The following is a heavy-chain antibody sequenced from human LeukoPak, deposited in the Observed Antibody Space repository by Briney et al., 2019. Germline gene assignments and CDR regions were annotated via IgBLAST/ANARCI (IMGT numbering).Heavy chain of an antibody. CDR3: AGGNQDHGLFDI. V-gene: IGHV6-1*01. D-gene: IGHD3/OR15-3a*01. CDR1: GDSVSSNSAA. J-gene: IGHJ3*02. CDR2: TYYRSKWYN. Sequence: SQTLSLTCAISGDSVSSNSAAWNWIRQSPSRGLEWLGRTYYRSKWYNDYAVSVKSRITVNPDTSKNQFSLQLNSVTPEDTAVYYCAGGNQDHGLFDIWGQGTMVTVSS.